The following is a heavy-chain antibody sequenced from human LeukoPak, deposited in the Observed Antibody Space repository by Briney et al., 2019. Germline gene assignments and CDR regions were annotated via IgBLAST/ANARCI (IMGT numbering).Heavy chain of an antibody. J-gene: IGHJ5*02. CDR3: ARGWYYYDSSGYYTDAAWFDP. CDR1: GYTFTSYG. Sequence: ASVKVSCKASGYTFTSYGISWVRQAPGQGLEWMGWISASNGNTNYAQKLQGRVTMTTDTSTSTAYMELRSLRSDDTAVYYCARGWYYYDSSGYYTDAAWFDPWGQGTLVTVSS. CDR2: ISASNGNT. V-gene: IGHV1-18*01. D-gene: IGHD3-22*01.